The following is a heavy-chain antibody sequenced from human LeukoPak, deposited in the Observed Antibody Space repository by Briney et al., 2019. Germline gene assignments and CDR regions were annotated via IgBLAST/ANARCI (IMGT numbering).Heavy chain of an antibody. CDR2: ISYDGSNK. J-gene: IGHJ4*02. Sequence: GGSLRLSCAASGFTFSSYGMHWVRQAPGKGLEWVAVISYDGSNKYYADSVKGRFTISRDNSKNTLYLQMNSLRDEDTAVYYCARDATPSSGWYHFDYWGQGTLVTVSS. CDR1: GFTFSSYG. CDR3: ARDATPSSGWYHFDY. V-gene: IGHV3-30*03. D-gene: IGHD6-19*01.